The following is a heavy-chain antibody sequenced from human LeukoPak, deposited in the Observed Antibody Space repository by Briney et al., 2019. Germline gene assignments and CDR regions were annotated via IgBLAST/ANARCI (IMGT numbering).Heavy chain of an antibody. V-gene: IGHV3-48*04. CDR1: GFTFSSYS. CDR2: ITSGSSTI. CDR3: ARVKDGFWSGYCDY. J-gene: IGHJ4*02. Sequence: PGGSLRLSCAASGFTFSSYSMNWVRQAPGKGLEWVSYITSGSSTIHYADSVKGRFTISRDNAQNSLYLQMNSLGAEDTAVYYCARVKDGFWSGYCDYWGQGTLVTVSS. D-gene: IGHD3-3*01.